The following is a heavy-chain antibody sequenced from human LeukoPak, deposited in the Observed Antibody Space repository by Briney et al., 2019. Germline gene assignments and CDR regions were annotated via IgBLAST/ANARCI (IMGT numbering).Heavy chain of an antibody. CDR2: INHSGNT. CDR1: GGSFSGYY. D-gene: IGHD1-26*01. Sequence: SETLSLTCAVYGGSFSGYYWSWIRHPPRKGLGWIGEINHSGNTNYNPYPQSRVTISVDTSNNQFSLKLSSVTAAGTALYYCARDGRWEGRPHAFDIWGQGTMVTVSS. V-gene: IGHV4-34*01. CDR3: ARDGRWEGRPHAFDI. J-gene: IGHJ3*02.